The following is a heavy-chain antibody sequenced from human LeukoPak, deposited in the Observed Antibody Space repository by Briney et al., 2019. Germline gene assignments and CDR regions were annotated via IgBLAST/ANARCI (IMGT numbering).Heavy chain of an antibody. CDR3: ARVLAGVAGRGAFDI. J-gene: IGHJ3*02. V-gene: IGHV3-11*06. CDR1: GFTLSDYY. CDR2: ISSSSSYT. D-gene: IGHD6-19*01. Sequence: GGSLRLSCAASGFTLSDYYTSWIRQAPGKGLEWVSYISSSSSYTNYTDSVKGRFTISRDNAKNSLYLQMNSLRAEDTAVYYCARVLAGVAGRGAFDIWGQGTMVTVSS.